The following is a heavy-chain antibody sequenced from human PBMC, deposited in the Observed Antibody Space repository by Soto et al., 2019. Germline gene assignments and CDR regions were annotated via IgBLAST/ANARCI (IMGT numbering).Heavy chain of an antibody. D-gene: IGHD2-21*02. Sequence: VQLVQSGAEVKKPGASVKVSCKTSGYTFSKYGITWIRQAPGQGLEYMGWISTYNGNTDYAQKLQGRVTMTTDTSTNTAYMELRSLRSDDTAVFYCATDGVVTASPFDYWGQGTLVTVSS. J-gene: IGHJ4*02. CDR1: GYTFSKYG. CDR2: ISTYNGNT. CDR3: ATDGVVTASPFDY. V-gene: IGHV1-18*01.